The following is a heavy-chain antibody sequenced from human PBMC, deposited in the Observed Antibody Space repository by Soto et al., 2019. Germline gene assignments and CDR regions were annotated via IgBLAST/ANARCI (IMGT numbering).Heavy chain of an antibody. Sequence: SVKVSCKASGGTFSSYAISWVRQAPGQGLEWMGGIIPIFGTANYAQKFQGRVTITADESTSTAYMELSSLRSEDTAVYYCARGLEDTAMAPGYYWGQGTLVTVSS. V-gene: IGHV1-69*13. CDR1: GGTFSSYA. CDR3: ARGLEDTAMAPGYY. CDR2: IIPIFGTA. D-gene: IGHD5-18*01. J-gene: IGHJ4*02.